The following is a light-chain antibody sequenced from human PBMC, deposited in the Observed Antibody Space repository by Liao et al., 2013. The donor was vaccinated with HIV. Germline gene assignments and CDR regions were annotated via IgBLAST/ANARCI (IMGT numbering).Light chain of an antibody. V-gene: IGLV3-1*01. Sequence: SYELTQPPSVSVSPGQTASITCSGDKLGDKYACWYQQKPGQSPVLVIYQDSKRPSGIPERFSGSNSGNTATLTISGTQAVDEADYSCQVWDNITAIFGGGTKLTVL. CDR3: QVWDNITAI. J-gene: IGLJ2*01. CDR1: KLGDKY. CDR2: QDS.